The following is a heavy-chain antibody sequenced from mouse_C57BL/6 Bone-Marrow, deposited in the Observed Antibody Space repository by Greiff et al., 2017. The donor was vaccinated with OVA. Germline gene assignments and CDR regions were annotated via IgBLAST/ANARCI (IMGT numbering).Heavy chain of an antibody. CDR2: ISSGGSYT. Sequence: EVNVVESGGDLVKPGGSLKLSCAASGFTFSSYGMSWVRQTPDKRLEWVATISSGGSYTYYPDSVKGRFTISRDNAKNTLYLQMSSLKSEDTAMYYCASHYYGSSYGDYWGQGTTLTVSS. J-gene: IGHJ2*01. D-gene: IGHD1-1*01. CDR3: ASHYYGSSYGDY. V-gene: IGHV5-6*01. CDR1: GFTFSSYG.